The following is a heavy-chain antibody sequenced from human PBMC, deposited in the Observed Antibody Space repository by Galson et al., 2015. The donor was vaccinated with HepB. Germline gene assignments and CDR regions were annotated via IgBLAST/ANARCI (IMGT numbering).Heavy chain of an antibody. V-gene: IGHV1-69*06. CDR1: GGTFRSYA. Sequence: SVKVSCKASGGTFRSYAISWVRQAPGQGLEWMGGIIPLFNTSNYALKFQDRVTITADKSTNTSYMELTGLRSADTAVYYCASAITMIRGIFFQKKYGLDVWGQGATVTVSS. CDR3: ASAITMIRGIFFQKKYGLDV. J-gene: IGHJ6*02. CDR2: IIPLFNTS. D-gene: IGHD3-10*01.